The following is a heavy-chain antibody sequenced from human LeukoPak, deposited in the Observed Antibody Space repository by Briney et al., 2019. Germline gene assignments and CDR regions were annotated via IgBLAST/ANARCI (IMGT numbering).Heavy chain of an antibody. CDR3: ARETQDTAMGHFDY. CDR2: ISSSSSYI. CDR1: GFTFSSYS. Sequence: PGGSLRLSCAASGFTFSSYSMNWVRQAPGKGLEWVSSISSSSSYIYYADSVKGRFTISRDNAKNSLYLQMNSLRAEDTAVYYCARETQDTAMGHFDYWGQGTLVTVSS. D-gene: IGHD5-18*01. J-gene: IGHJ4*02. V-gene: IGHV3-21*01.